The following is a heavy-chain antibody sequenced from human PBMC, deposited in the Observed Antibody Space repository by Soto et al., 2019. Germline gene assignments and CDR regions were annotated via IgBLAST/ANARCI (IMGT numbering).Heavy chain of an antibody. CDR1: GFLFRNYE. CDR2: ISTSGSHI. CDR3: ASQPHLARPFES. J-gene: IGHJ4*02. V-gene: IGHV3-48*03. Sequence: EVRLVESGGGLVKPGGSLRLSCVGSGFLFRNYEMNWVRQAPGKGLEWLSHISTSGSHISDADSVKGRFTISRDNTKHTLYLQMNSRRAEDTAVYYCASQPHLARPFESWCQGTLVNVSS.